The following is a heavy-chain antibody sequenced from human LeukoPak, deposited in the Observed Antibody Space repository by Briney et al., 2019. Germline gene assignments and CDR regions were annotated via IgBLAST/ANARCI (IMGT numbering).Heavy chain of an antibody. CDR3: ARGIAVAPYYYYYYMDV. D-gene: IGHD6-19*01. V-gene: IGHV1-69*05. CDR1: GGTFSSYA. J-gene: IGHJ6*03. Sequence: EASVKVSCKASGGTFSSYAISWVRQAPGQGLEWMGGIIPIFGTANYAQKFQGRVTITTDESTSTAYMELSSLRSEDTAVYYCARGIAVAPYYYYYYMDVWGKGTTVTVSS. CDR2: IIPIFGTA.